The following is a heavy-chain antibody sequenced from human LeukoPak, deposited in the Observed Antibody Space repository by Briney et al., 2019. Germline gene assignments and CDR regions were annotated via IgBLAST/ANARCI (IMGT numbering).Heavy chain of an antibody. CDR3: ASLYNWNEDY. Sequence: SETLSLTCTVSGGSISSSSYYWGWIRQPPGKGLEWIGSIYYSGSTYYNPSLKSRVTISVDTSKNQFSLKLSSVTAADTAVYYCASLYNWNEDYWGQGTLVTVSS. CDR1: GGSISSSSYY. V-gene: IGHV4-39*01. D-gene: IGHD1-20*01. CDR2: IYYSGST. J-gene: IGHJ4*02.